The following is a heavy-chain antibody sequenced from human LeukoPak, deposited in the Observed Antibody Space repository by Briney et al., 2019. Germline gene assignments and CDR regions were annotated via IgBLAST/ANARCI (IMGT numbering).Heavy chain of an antibody. D-gene: IGHD3/OR15-3a*01. Sequence: GGSLRLSCAASGFTFSNSVMTWVRQAPGRGLEWVANIKLDGTQKNYIQSVRGRFTISRDNAGNFLYLQLSSLRAEDTAVYYCTRDFWTDYWGQGTLVTVSS. CDR2: IKLDGTQK. J-gene: IGHJ4*02. CDR1: GFTFSNSV. V-gene: IGHV3-7*01. CDR3: TRDFWTDY.